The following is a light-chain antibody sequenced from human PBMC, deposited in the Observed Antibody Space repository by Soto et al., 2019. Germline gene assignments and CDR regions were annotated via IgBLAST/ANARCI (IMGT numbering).Light chain of an antibody. V-gene: IGKV2-28*01. CDR3: MHTLQTPLT. CDR1: QSLLHSNGYNY. J-gene: IGKJ4*01. Sequence: DLVMTQSPLSLPVTPGEPASISCRSSQSLLHSNGYNYLDWYLQKPGQSPQLLIYLGSDRASGVPDRFVGRGSDTDFTLEISRVEAEDVGVYYCMHTLQTPLTFGGGTKVEIK. CDR2: LGS.